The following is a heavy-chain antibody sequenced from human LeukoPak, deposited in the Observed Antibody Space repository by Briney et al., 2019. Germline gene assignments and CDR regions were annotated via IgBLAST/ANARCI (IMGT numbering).Heavy chain of an antibody. CDR1: GFTFTTYA. CDR2: ISSDGNKK. CDR3: ARASVWYYYYYYGMDV. D-gene: IGHD3-10*01. V-gene: IGHV3-30-3*01. Sequence: GGSLRLSCATSGFTFTTYAMQWVRQAPGEGLEWVAVISSDGNKKNYADSVKGRFTISKDSSKNTLYLQMNTLRAEDTALYYCARASVWYYYYYYGMDVWGQGTTVTVSS. J-gene: IGHJ6*02.